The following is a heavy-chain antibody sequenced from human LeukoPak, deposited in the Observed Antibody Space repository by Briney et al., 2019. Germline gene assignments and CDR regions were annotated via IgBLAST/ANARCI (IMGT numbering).Heavy chain of an antibody. CDR1: GHLFTSYG. J-gene: IGHJ4*02. D-gene: IGHD4-11*01. V-gene: IGHV1-18*01. CDR3: ARASSNYAPSLLDY. CDR2: ISAYNGNT. Sequence: VASVKVSCKVWGHLFTSYGISWVRQAPGQGLEWMGWISAYNGNTNYAQKLQGGGTMTTDTSTSTAYMELRSLRSDDTAVYYCARASSNYAPSLLDYWGQGTLVTVSS.